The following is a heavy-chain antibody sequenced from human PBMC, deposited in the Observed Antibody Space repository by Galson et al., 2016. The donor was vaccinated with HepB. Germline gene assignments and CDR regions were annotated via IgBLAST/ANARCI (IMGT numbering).Heavy chain of an antibody. D-gene: IGHD3-10*01. V-gene: IGHV3-23*01. CDR2: LDGSGGST. J-gene: IGHJ5*02. Sequence: SLRLSCAASGFMFSNYAMTWVRQAPGKGLEWVSALDGSGGSTFYADSVKGRFTISRDNCKNTVYLQMNNLRAEDTAVYYCAKYLWVRGVYPFDPWGQGTLVTVSS. CDR1: GFMFSNYA. CDR3: AKYLWVRGVYPFDP.